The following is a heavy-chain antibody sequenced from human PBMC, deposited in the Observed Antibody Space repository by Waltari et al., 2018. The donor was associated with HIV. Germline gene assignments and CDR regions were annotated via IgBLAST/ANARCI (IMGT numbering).Heavy chain of an antibody. V-gene: IGHV5-51*01. CDR3: ARSRTVTGYFDY. D-gene: IGHD4-17*01. CDR2: RHPGDSDT. Sequence: EVQLVQSGAEVKKPGESLKISCKGSGYSFTSYWIGWVRQMPGQGMEWMVIRHPGDSDTRYSPAFQGQVTISADKSISTAYLHWSSLQASDTAMYYCARSRTVTGYFDYWGQGTLVTVSS. CDR1: GYSFTSYW. J-gene: IGHJ4*02.